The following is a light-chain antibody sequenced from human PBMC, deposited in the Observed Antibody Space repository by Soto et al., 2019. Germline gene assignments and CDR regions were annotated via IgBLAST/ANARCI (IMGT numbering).Light chain of an antibody. Sequence: AVQMTQSPSSVSASVGDRVTITCRASQGIRNDLGWYQQKPGKAPKLLIYAASSLQSGVPSRFSGSGSGTDFTLTISSLQPEDFATYYCLQDYNYPRTFGQGTNVDI. V-gene: IGKV1-6*01. J-gene: IGKJ1*01. CDR2: AAS. CDR1: QGIRND. CDR3: LQDYNYPRT.